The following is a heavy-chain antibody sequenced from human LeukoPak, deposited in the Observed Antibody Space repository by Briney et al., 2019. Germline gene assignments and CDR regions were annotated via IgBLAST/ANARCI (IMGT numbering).Heavy chain of an antibody. Sequence: GGSLRLSCAASGFTFDDYAMHWVRQAPGKGLEWVSLISWDGGSTYYADSVKGRFTISRDNSKNSLYLQMNSLRGDDTAFYYCANLALGYWGQGTLVTVSS. J-gene: IGHJ4*02. CDR3: ANLALGY. CDR1: GFTFDDYA. V-gene: IGHV3-43D*03. D-gene: IGHD3-3*02. CDR2: ISWDGGST.